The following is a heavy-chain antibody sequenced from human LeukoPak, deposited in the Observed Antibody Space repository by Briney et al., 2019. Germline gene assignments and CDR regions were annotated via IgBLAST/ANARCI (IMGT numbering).Heavy chain of an antibody. J-gene: IGHJ5*02. Sequence: GGSLRLSCAASGFTFSSYGMHWVRQAPGKGLEWVAFIRYDGSNKYYADSVKGRFTISRDNSKNTLYLQTNSLRAEDTAVYYCARKGNDYCDRHWFDPWGQGTLVTVSS. CDR1: GFTFSSYG. V-gene: IGHV3-30*02. CDR2: IRYDGSNK. D-gene: IGHD4-17*01. CDR3: ARKGNDYCDRHWFDP.